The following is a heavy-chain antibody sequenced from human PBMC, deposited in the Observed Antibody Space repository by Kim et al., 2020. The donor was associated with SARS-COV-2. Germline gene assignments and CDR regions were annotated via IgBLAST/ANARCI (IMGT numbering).Heavy chain of an antibody. V-gene: IGHV5-51*01. D-gene: IGHD5-12*01. CDR3: ARHGGYSGYDAIEY. Sequence: GESLKISCKASGYSFTNYWIGWVRQMPGKGLEWMGILYPGDSDIRYGPSIQGQVTISADKSINTAYLQWSSLEVSDTDIYYCARHGGYSGYDAIEYWGQGTLVTVSS. CDR2: LYPGDSDI. J-gene: IGHJ4*02. CDR1: GYSFTNYW.